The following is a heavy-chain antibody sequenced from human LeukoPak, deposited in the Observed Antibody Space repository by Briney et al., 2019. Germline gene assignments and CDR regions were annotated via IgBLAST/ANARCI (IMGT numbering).Heavy chain of an antibody. Sequence: GGSLRLSCAASGFTFDDYAIHWVRQAPGKGLEWVSGISWNSGSIGYADSVKGRFTISRDNAKNSLYLQMNSLRVEDTALYYCAKDMSSYGDHDVSHGMDVWGQGTTVTVSS. CDR2: ISWNSGSI. V-gene: IGHV3-9*01. J-gene: IGHJ6*02. CDR3: AKDMSSYGDHDVSHGMDV. CDR1: GFTFDDYA. D-gene: IGHD4-17*01.